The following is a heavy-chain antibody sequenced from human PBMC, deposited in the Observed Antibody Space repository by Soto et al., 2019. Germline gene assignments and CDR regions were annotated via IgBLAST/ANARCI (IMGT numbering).Heavy chain of an antibody. CDR3: ARAESVGHTVVPDY. CDR2: IYHRGST. V-gene: IGHV4-31*03. D-gene: IGHD2-21*01. J-gene: IGHJ4*02. Sequence: QVQLQESGPGLVKPSQTLSLTCTVSGGSISSGDYYWNWIRQHPVKDLEWLGYIYHRGSTKYNPSLKNRVSNLVDTSKHQISLKLSPLSAADTAVYYCARAESVGHTVVPDYWGQGTLVTVSS. CDR1: GGSISSGDYY.